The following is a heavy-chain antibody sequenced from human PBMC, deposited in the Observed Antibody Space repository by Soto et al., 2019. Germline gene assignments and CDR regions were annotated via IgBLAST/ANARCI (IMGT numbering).Heavy chain of an antibody. J-gene: IGHJ6*02. D-gene: IGHD3-16*01. CDR2: IYYSGTT. CDR1: GYSISSSNW. V-gene: IGHV4-28*03. CDR3: ARDLTARPTALWVDYHYGMDV. Sequence: SETLSLTCAVSGYSISSSNWWGWIRQPPGKGLEWIGYIYYSGTTYYNPSLKSRVTMSVDTSRNQFSLKLTSVTAEDTAVYYCARDLTARPTALWVDYHYGMDVWGQGTTVTVSS.